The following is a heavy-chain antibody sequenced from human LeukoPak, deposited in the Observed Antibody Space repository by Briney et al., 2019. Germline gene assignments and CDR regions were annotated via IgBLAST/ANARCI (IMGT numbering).Heavy chain of an antibody. V-gene: IGHV4-61*01. Sequence: SETPSLTCTVSGVSVSSGSYYWSWIRQPPGKGLEWIGYIYYSGSTNYNPSLKSRGTISVDTSKNQFSLKLSSVTAADTAVYYCARDRVAAASLDYWGQGTLVTVSS. D-gene: IGHD6-13*01. CDR1: GVSVSSGSYY. J-gene: IGHJ4*02. CDR2: IYYSGST. CDR3: ARDRVAAASLDY.